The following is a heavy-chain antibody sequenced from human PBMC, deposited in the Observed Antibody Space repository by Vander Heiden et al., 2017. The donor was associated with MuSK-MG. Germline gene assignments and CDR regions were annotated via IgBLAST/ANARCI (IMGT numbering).Heavy chain of an antibody. D-gene: IGHD1-1*01. J-gene: IGHJ4*02. CDR2: INGDSSAI. V-gene: IGHV3-7*01. CDR3: TTNGAPYRLDY. CDR1: GFTFSSSW. Sequence: EVQVVESGGGLVQPGGSLRLSCTVSGFTFSSSWMTWVRQAPGKGLEWVANINGDSSAIQYEDSVKGRFTISRDNAKSSLYLHTNTLRAEDTAVDDGTTNGAPYRLDYWWQGSLVTVSS.